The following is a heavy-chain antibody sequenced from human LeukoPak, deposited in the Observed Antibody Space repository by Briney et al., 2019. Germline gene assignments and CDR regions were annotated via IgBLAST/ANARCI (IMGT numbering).Heavy chain of an antibody. V-gene: IGHV4-38-2*02. J-gene: IGHJ4*02. CDR1: GYSISSGYY. CDR2: IYHSGST. CDR3: ARVPSRRYFDY. Sequence: SETLSLTCTVSGYSISSGYYWGCIRQPPGKGLEWIGSIYHSGSTYYNPSLKSRVTISVDTSKNQLSLKLSSVTAADTAVYYCARVPSRRYFDYWGQGTLVTVSS. D-gene: IGHD1-14*01.